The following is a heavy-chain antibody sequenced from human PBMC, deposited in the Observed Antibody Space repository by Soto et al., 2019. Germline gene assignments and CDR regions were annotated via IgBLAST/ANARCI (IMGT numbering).Heavy chain of an antibody. CDR2: INHNTNT. J-gene: IGHJ4*01. Sequence: PSETLSLTCAVYGGSFSGSYWNWIRQPPGKGLEWIGEINHNTNTIYNPSLTSRVTISVDTSKNQLSLKLSSVTAADTAVYYCARDRGGYPDY. V-gene: IGHV4-34*01. D-gene: IGHD3-22*01. CDR1: GGSFSGSY. CDR3: ARDRGGYPDY.